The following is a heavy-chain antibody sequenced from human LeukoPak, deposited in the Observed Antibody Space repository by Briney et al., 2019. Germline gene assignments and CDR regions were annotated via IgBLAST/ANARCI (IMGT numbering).Heavy chain of an antibody. CDR1: GDSMTNYY. CDR2: ISYSGST. J-gene: IGHJ4*02. D-gene: IGHD2-8*01. CDR3: ASAPHVYYFDF. Sequence: TSETLSLTCTVSGDSMTNYYWSWIRQPPGMGLEWLGYISYSGSTNYNPSLKSRVTFSIDTSKNQFSLWLDSVTAADTAVYYCASAPHVYYFDFWGQGALVTVSA. V-gene: IGHV4-59*08.